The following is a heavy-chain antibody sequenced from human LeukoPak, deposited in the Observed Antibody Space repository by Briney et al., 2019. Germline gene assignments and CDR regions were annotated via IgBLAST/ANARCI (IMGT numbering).Heavy chain of an antibody. V-gene: IGHV3-7*03. CDR3: AKDLADIVVVVAATYNWFDP. CDR2: IKEDGSEK. D-gene: IGHD2-15*01. CDR1: GFTFRNYW. Sequence: GGSLRLSCAASGFTFRNYWMSWVRQAPGKGLEWVANIKEDGSEKYYVDSVKGRFTISRDNAKNSLFLQMNSLRAEDTAVYYCAKDLADIVVVVAATYNWFDPWGQGTLVTVSS. J-gene: IGHJ5*02.